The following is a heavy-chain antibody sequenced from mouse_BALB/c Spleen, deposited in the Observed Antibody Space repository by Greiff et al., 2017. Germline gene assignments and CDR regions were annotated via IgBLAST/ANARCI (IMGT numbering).Heavy chain of an antibody. D-gene: IGHD2-2*01. V-gene: IGHV5-15*02. Sequence: DVKLVESGGGLVQPGGSRKLSCAASGFTFSDYGMAWVRQAPGKGPEWVAFISNLAYSIYYADTVTGRFTISRENAKNTLYLEMSSLRSEDTAMYYCARDRGGYYYAMDYWGQGTSVTVSS. CDR1: GFTFSDYG. J-gene: IGHJ4*01. CDR3: ARDRGGYYYAMDY. CDR2: ISNLAYSI.